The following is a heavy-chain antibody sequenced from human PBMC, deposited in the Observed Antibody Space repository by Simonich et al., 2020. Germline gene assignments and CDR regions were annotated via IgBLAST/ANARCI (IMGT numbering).Heavy chain of an antibody. D-gene: IGHD5-12*01. CDR1: GGSISSYY. CDR2: IYYSGST. CDR3: ARHDRWLQFYFDY. V-gene: IGHV4-59*08. Sequence: QVQLQESGPGLVKPSETLSLTCTVSGGSISSYYWSWIRQPPGKGLEWLGYIYYSGSTNYTPSLKSRVTIAVSTSKNQFSLKLSSVTAADTAVYYCARHDRWLQFYFDYWGQGTLVTVSS. J-gene: IGHJ4*02.